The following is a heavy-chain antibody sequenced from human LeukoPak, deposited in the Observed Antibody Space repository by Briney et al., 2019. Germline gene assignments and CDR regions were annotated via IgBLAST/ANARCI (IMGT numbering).Heavy chain of an antibody. CDR3: ARSFEEWYSSSQDDYFDY. CDR2: IYYSGST. V-gene: IGHV4-39*01. J-gene: IGHJ4*02. Sequence: SETLSLTCTVSGGSISSSSYYWGWIRQPPGKGLEWIGSIYYSGSTYYNPSLESRVTISVDTSKNQFSLKLSSVTAADTAVYYCARSFEEWYSSSQDDYFDYWGQGTLVTVSS. CDR1: GGSISSSSYY. D-gene: IGHD6-6*01.